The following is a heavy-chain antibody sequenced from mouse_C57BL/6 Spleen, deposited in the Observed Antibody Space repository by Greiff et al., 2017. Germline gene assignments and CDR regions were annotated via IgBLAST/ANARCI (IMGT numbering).Heavy chain of an antibody. CDR2: IDPSDSET. CDR3: ARRGYYGSSEGFAY. V-gene: IGHV1-52*01. Sequence: VQLQQPGAELVRPGSSVKLSCKASGYTFTSYWMHWVKQRPIQGLEWIGNIDPSDSETHYNQKFKDKATLTVDKSSSTAYMQLSSLTSEDSAVYYCARRGYYGSSEGFAYWGQGTLVTVSA. CDR1: GYTFTSYW. J-gene: IGHJ3*01. D-gene: IGHD1-1*01.